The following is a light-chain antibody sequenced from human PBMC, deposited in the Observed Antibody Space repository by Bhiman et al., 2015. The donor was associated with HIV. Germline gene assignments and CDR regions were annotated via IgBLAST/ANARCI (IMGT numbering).Light chain of an antibody. V-gene: IGLV2-14*03. CDR3: SSYTSTSTLV. J-gene: IGLJ3*02. CDR1: SSDVGGYNY. CDR2: DVS. Sequence: QSALTQPASVSGSPGQSITISCTGTSSDVGGYNYVSWYQQHPGKAPKLMIYDVSQRPSGVSNRFSGSKSGNTASLTISGLQAEDEADYYCSSYTSTSTLVFGGGTKVTVL.